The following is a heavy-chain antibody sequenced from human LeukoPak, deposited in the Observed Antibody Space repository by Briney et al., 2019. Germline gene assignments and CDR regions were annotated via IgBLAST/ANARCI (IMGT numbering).Heavy chain of an antibody. D-gene: IGHD3-16*01. Sequence: PGGSLTLSCAASGFSFRSSWMHWVRQAPGRGPVWVSRISSDGTNIRYADSVRGQFTVSRDNAKNTLYLQMNSLRVEDSAVYYCARDWGGSGPTSHDYWGQGTLVTVSS. CDR2: ISSDGTNI. V-gene: IGHV3-74*01. J-gene: IGHJ4*02. CDR1: GFSFRSSW. CDR3: ARDWGGSGPTSHDY.